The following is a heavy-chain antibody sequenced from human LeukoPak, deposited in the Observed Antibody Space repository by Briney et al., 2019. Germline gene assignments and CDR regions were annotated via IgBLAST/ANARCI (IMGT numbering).Heavy chain of an antibody. J-gene: IGHJ3*02. V-gene: IGHV3-21*01. CDR2: ISSSSSIYI. Sequence: GGSLRLSCAASGFTFSTYSMNWVRQAPGKGLEWVSSISSSSSIYIYYADSVEGRFTISRDNAKNSLYLQMNSLRAEDTAVYYCARAYGDYGHSAFDIWGQGTMVTVSS. CDR3: ARAYGDYGHSAFDI. CDR1: GFTFSTYS. D-gene: IGHD4-17*01.